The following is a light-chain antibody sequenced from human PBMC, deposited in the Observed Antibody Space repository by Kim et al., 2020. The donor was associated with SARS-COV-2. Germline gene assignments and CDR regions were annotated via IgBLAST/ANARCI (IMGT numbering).Light chain of an antibody. V-gene: IGKV1-8*01. J-gene: IGKJ1*01. CDR1: QGISSY. CDR3: QQYYSYPRT. Sequence: ASTGDRCTITFRASQGISSYLAWYQQKPGKAPKLLIYAACTLQSGVPSRFSGSGSGTDFTLTISCLQSEDFATYYFQQYYSYPRTFGQGTKVDIK. CDR2: AAC.